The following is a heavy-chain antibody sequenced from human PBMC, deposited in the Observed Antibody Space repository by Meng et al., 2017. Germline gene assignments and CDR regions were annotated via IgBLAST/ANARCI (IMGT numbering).Heavy chain of an antibody. J-gene: IGHJ4*02. D-gene: IGHD1-1*01. V-gene: IGHV3-74*01. Sequence: ETGGGLVQPGGSLRLSCAASGFTFNNFWMHWVRQVPGQGLVGVSRISGDGSITNYADSVKGRFTISRDNAKNTLYLQMNSLRPEDTAVYYCLDEAPRSDYWGQGSLVTVSS. CDR2: ISGDGSIT. CDR3: LDEAPRSDY. CDR1: GFTFNNFW.